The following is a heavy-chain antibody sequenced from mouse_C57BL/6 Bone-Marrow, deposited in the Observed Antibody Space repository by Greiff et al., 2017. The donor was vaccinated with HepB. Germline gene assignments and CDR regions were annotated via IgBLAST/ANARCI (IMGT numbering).Heavy chain of an antibody. CDR1: GYTFTSYW. Sequence: QVQLQQPGAELVKPGASVKLSCKASGYTFTSYWMHWVKQRPGQGLAWIGMIHPNSGSTNYNEKFKSKATLTVDKSSSTAYMQLSSLTSEDSAVYYCARNPVLLSYYFDYWGQGTTLTVSS. J-gene: IGHJ2*01. CDR3: ARNPVLLSYYFDY. D-gene: IGHD2-1*01. CDR2: IHPNSGST. V-gene: IGHV1-64*01.